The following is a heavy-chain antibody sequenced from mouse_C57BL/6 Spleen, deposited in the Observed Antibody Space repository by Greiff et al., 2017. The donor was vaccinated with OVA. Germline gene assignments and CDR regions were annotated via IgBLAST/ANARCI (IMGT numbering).Heavy chain of an antibody. Sequence: EVHLVESGGGLVKPGGSLKLSCAASGFTFSSYAMSWVRQTPEKRLEWVATISDGGSYTYYPDNVKGRFTISRDNAKNNLYLQMSHLKSEDTAMYYCARDYDEDYAMDYGGQGTSVTVSS. CDR1: GFTFSSYA. D-gene: IGHD2-12*01. CDR2: ISDGGSYT. J-gene: IGHJ4*01. V-gene: IGHV5-4*01. CDR3: ARDYDEDYAMDY.